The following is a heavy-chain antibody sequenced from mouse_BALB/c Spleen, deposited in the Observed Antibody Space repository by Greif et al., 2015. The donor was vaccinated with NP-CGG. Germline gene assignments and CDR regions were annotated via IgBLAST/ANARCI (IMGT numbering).Heavy chain of an antibody. CDR3: ARHYYGSSYSY. V-gene: IGHV5-12-1*01. CDR1: GFAFSSYD. D-gene: IGHD1-1*01. J-gene: IGHJ2*01. CDR2: ISSGGGST. Sequence: EVQRVESGGGLVKPGGSLKLSCAASGFAFSSYDMSWVRQTPEKRLEWVAYISSGGGSTYYPDTVKGRFTISRDNAKSTLYLKMSSLKSEDTARYYCARHYYGSSYSYWGQGTTLTVSS.